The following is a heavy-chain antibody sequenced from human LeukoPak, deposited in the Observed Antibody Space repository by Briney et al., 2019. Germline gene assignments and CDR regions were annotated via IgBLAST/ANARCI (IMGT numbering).Heavy chain of an antibody. D-gene: IGHD3-22*01. CDR3: ASHYDSSGYYYFDY. J-gene: IGHJ4*02. V-gene: IGHV3-23*01. CDR2: ISGSGSST. Sequence: GGSLRLSCAAFGFTFSTYAMSWVRQPPGKGLEWVSTISGSGSSTYYADSVKGRLTISRDNSIKTLYLQLNSLRAEDTAVYYCASHYDSSGYYYFDYWGQGTLVTVSS. CDR1: GFTFSTYA.